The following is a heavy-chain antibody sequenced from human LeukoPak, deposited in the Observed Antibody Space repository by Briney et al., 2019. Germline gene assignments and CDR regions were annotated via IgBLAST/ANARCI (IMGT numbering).Heavy chain of an antibody. CDR3: ARDHSRVAFDI. V-gene: IGHV4-61*01. D-gene: IGHD1-26*01. Sequence: SETLSLTCTVSGGSVSSGSYYWSWIRQPPGKGLEWIGYIYYSGSTNCNPSLKSRVTISVDTSKNQFSLKLSSVTAADTAVYYCARDHSRVAFDIWGHGTMVTVSS. CDR1: GGSVSSGSYY. J-gene: IGHJ3*02. CDR2: IYYSGST.